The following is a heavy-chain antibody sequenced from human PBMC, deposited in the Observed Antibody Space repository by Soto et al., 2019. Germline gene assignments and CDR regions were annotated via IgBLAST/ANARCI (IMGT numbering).Heavy chain of an antibody. CDR3: ARTITIFGVAVYNMDV. CDR1: GGSISSGGFY. V-gene: IGHV4-31*03. D-gene: IGHD3-3*01. Sequence: SETRSLTCTVSGGSISSGGFYWSWIRQHPGKGLEWIGYIYYSGSTYYNPSLKSRVTISVDTSKNQFSLKLSSVTAADTAVYYCARTITIFGVAVYNMDVWGQGTTVTVSS. J-gene: IGHJ6*02. CDR2: IYYSGST.